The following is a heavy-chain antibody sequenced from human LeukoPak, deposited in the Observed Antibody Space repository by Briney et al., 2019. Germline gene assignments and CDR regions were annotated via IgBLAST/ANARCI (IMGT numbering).Heavy chain of an antibody. CDR3: ARDRILMVFAPYFDY. CDR1: GFTFSRYW. V-gene: IGHV3-7*01. J-gene: IGHJ4*02. Sequence: GGSLRLSCAASGFTFSRYWMSWVRQATGKGVEWVANIKQDGSEKYYVGSVKGRFTISRDNAKNSLYLQMNSLRAEDTAVYYCARDRILMVFAPYFDYWGQGSLVTVSS. CDR2: IKQDGSEK. D-gene: IGHD2-8*01.